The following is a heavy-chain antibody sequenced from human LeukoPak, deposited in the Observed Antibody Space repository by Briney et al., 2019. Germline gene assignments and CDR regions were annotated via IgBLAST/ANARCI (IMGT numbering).Heavy chain of an antibody. J-gene: IGHJ5*02. V-gene: IGHV4-38-2*01. CDR2: IYHSGST. Sequence: SETQSLTCAVSGYSISSGYYWGWIRQPPGKGLEWIGSIYHSGSTYYNPSLKSRVTISVDTSKNQFSLKLSSVTAADTAVYYCARRILGYCSSTSCLWFDPWGQGTLVTVSS. D-gene: IGHD2-2*01. CDR1: GYSISSGYY. CDR3: ARRILGYCSSTSCLWFDP.